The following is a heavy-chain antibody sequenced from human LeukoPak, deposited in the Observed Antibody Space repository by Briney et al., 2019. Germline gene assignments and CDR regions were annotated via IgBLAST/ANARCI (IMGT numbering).Heavy chain of an antibody. J-gene: IGHJ5*02. Sequence: TSETLSLTCTVSGGSISTYYWSWIRQPPGKGLEWIGYIYYSGNSNYNPSLKSRVTISVDTSKNRFSLKLSSVTAADTAVYYCAGLGASGNGYLSWFDPWGQGTLVTVSS. CDR3: AGLGASGNGYLSWFDP. D-gene: IGHD3-22*01. CDR1: GGSISTYY. CDR2: IYYSGNS. V-gene: IGHV4-59*01.